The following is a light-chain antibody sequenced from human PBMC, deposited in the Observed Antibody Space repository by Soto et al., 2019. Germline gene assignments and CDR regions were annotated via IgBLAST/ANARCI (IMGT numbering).Light chain of an antibody. CDR3: AAWDDSLSGPV. V-gene: IGLV1-47*01. CDR1: SSNIGSNY. Sequence: LTQPPSASGTPGQRVTISCSGSSSNIGSNYVYWYQQLPGTAPKLLIYRNNQRPSGVPDRFSGSKSGTSASLAISGLRSEDEADYYCAAWDDSLSGPVFGGGTKVTVL. CDR2: RNN. J-gene: IGLJ2*01.